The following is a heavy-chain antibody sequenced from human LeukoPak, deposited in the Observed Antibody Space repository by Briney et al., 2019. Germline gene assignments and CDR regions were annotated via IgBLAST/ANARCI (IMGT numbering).Heavy chain of an antibody. CDR3: ARILDCSSSSCSYGMDV. J-gene: IGHJ6*02. Sequence: SETLSLTCAVSGGSMSSYYWSWIRQPPGKGLEWIGYIFYSGSTNYNPSLKSRVTISVDTSKNQFSLKLSSVTAADTAVYYCARILDCSSSSCSYGMDVWGHGTTVTVPS. V-gene: IGHV4-59*08. CDR1: GGSMSSYY. CDR2: IFYSGST. D-gene: IGHD2-15*01.